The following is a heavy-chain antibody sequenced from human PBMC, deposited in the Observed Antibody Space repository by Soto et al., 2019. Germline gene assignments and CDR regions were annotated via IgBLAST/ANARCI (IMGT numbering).Heavy chain of an antibody. CDR3: AREGYCSSGSCALYSHEYFGMDV. Sequence: ASVKVSCKASGYTFTRYGISWVRQAPGQGLEWMGWISGYNGNTHNAQKFQGRVTMTTDTSTSTAYMELRSLTSDDTAVYYCAREGYCSSGSCALYSHEYFGMDVWGQGTTVTVPS. CDR1: GYTFTRYG. D-gene: IGHD2-15*01. J-gene: IGHJ6*02. CDR2: ISGYNGNT. V-gene: IGHV1-18*01.